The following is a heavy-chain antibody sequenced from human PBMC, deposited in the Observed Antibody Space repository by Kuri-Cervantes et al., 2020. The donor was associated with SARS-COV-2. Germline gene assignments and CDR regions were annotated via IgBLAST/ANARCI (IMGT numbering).Heavy chain of an antibody. J-gene: IGHJ4*02. CDR1: GFTVSRDY. V-gene: IGHV3-49*04. CDR3: SLTAIRFRSKTMFDY. Sequence: GESLKISCATSGFTVSRDYMSWVRQAPGKGLEWVGFITSKAYGGTTEYAASVKGRFTISRDDSKSIAYLQMNSLKTEDTAVYYCSLTAIRFRSKTMFDYWGQGTLVTVSS. D-gene: IGHD2-21*02. CDR2: ITSKAYGGTT.